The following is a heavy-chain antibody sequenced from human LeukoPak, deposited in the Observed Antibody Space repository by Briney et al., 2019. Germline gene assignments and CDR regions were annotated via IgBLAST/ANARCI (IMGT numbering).Heavy chain of an antibody. V-gene: IGHV3-21*01. CDR2: ISTGSSYI. J-gene: IGHJ4*02. CDR3: TRDRGWNDFFDD. D-gene: IGHD1-1*01. Sequence: GGSLRLSCAASRLIFSSFSMNWVPQAPGKGLECVSSISTGSSYIYYADSVKGRFTISRDNAKKSLYLQMISLRAEDTAVYYCTRDRGWNDFFDDWGQGTLVTVSS. CDR1: RLIFSSFS.